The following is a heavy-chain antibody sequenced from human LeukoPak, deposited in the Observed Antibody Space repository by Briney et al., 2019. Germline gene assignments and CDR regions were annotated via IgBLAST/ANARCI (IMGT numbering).Heavy chain of an antibody. CDR3: ARDLEAYYYDSSGYSR. J-gene: IGHJ4*02. D-gene: IGHD3-22*01. CDR2: INPNSGGT. V-gene: IGHV1-2*02. CDR1: GYTFTGYY. Sequence: ASVKVPCKASGYTFTGYYMHWVRQAPGQGLEWMGWINPNSGGTNYAQKFQGRVTMTRDTSISTAYMELSRLRSDDTAVYYCARDLEAYYYDSSGYSRWGQGTLVTVSS.